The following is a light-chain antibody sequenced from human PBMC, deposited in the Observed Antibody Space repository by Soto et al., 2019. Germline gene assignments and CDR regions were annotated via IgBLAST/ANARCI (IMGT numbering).Light chain of an antibody. CDR3: QQYNSYSLT. Sequence: DIQMTQSPSTPSASVRDSITITCRASQSISSSLAWYQQKPGKAPKLLIYDASSLESGVPSRFSGSGSGTEFTLTISSLQPDDFATYYCQQYNSYSLTFGQGTKVDIK. CDR1: QSISSS. V-gene: IGKV1-5*01. J-gene: IGKJ1*01. CDR2: DAS.